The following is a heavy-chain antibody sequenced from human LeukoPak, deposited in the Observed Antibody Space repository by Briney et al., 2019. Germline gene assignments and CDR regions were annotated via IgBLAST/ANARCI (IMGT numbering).Heavy chain of an antibody. CDR2: IYTSGST. D-gene: IGHD6-13*01. CDR1: GGSISSYY. CDR3: ARVEFYSSSWYTYYFDY. Sequence: PSETLSLTCTVSGGSISSYYWSWIRQPAGKGLEWIGRIYTSGSTNYNPSLKSRVTMSVDTSKNQFSLKLSSVTAADTAVYYCARVEFYSSSWYTYYFDYWGQGTLVTGSS. J-gene: IGHJ4*02. V-gene: IGHV4-4*07.